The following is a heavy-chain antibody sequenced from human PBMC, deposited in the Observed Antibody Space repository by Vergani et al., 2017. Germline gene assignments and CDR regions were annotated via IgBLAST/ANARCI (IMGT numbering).Heavy chain of an antibody. D-gene: IGHD3-22*01. CDR3: ARRPYYYDSSGYSKNYYYRMDV. J-gene: IGHJ6*02. Sequence: EVQLLESGGDLVQPGGSLRLSCAASGFTFNHYAMNWVRQAPGKGLEWVSGISGSGGSTYYAGSVKGRFTISRASSKNTLYLQMNSLRAGDTAVYYCARRPYYYDSSGYSKNYYYRMDVWGQGTTVTVSS. CDR1: GFTFNHYA. V-gene: IGHV3-23*01. CDR2: ISGSGGST.